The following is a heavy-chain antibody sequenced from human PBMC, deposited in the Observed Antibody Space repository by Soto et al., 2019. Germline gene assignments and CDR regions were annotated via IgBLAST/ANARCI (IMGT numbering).Heavy chain of an antibody. CDR2: IGTAGDT. CDR1: GFTFSSYD. V-gene: IGHV3-13*01. Sequence: PGGSLRLSCAASGFTFSSYDVHWVRQATGKGLEWVSAIGTAGDTYYPGSVKGRFTISRENAKNSLYLQMNSLRAEDTAVYYCARSAPQYSSSWYPYFDYWGQGTLVTVSS. D-gene: IGHD6-13*01. J-gene: IGHJ4*02. CDR3: ARSAPQYSSSWYPYFDY.